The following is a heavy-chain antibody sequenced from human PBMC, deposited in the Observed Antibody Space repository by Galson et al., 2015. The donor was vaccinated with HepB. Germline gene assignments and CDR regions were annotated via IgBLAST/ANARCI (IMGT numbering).Heavy chain of an antibody. V-gene: IGHV3-30*04. CDR1: GFTFSSYA. D-gene: IGHD3-10*01. CDR2: LSYDGSNK. J-gene: IGHJ6*02. CDR3: ARGETVRGISRGNYYGMDV. Sequence: SLRLSCAASGFTFSSYARHWVRQAPGKGLEWVAVLSYDGSNKYYADSVKGRFTISRDNSKNTLYLQMNSLRAEDTAVYYCARGETVRGISRGNYYGMDVWGQGTTVTVSS.